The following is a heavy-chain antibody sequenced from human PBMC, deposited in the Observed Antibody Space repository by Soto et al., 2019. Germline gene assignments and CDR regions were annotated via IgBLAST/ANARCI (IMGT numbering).Heavy chain of an antibody. J-gene: IGHJ4*02. V-gene: IGHV4-59*01. Sequence: QVQLQESGPGLVKPSETLSLTCTVSGGSISSYYWSWIRQPPGKGLEWIGYIYYSGSTNYNPSLKSRVTISVDTSKNQFSLKLSSVTAADTAVYSCARGDPAMVAIDYWGQGTLVTVSS. CDR1: GGSISSYY. D-gene: IGHD5-18*01. CDR2: IYYSGST. CDR3: ARGDPAMVAIDY.